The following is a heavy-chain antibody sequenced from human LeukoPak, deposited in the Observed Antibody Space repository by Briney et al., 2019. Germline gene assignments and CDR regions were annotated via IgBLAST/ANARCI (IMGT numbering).Heavy chain of an antibody. CDR2: IYTSGST. CDR1: GGSISSGSYY. V-gene: IGHV4-61*02. J-gene: IGHJ6*03. D-gene: IGHD2-2*01. CDR3: ARAPSAAASRNYYYYYMDV. Sequence: PSETLSLTCTVSGGSISSGSYYWSWIRQPAGKGLEWIGRIYTSGSTNYNPSLKSRVTISVDTSKNQFSLKLSSVTAADTAVYYCARAPSAAASRNYYYYYMDVWGKGTTVTISS.